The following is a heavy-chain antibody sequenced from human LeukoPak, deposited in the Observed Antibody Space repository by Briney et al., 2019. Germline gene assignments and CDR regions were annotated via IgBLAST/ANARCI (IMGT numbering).Heavy chain of an antibody. J-gene: IGHJ2*01. CDR2: IYTSGST. D-gene: IGHD6-19*01. CDR1: GGSISSYY. CDR3: ARHLIAVSDWYFDL. V-gene: IGHV4-4*07. Sequence: PSETLSLTCTVSGGSISSYYWSWIRQPAGKGLEWIGRIYTSGSTNYNPSLKSRDTMSVDTSKNQFSLKLSSVTAADTAVYYCARHLIAVSDWYFDLWGRGTLVTVSS.